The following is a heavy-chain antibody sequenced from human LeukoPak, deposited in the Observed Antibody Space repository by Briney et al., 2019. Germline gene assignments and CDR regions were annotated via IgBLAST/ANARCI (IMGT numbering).Heavy chain of an antibody. CDR1: GGSISSYY. V-gene: IGHV4-59*08. CDR3: ARRRVVNPLYGAFDI. Sequence: PSETLSLTCTVSGGSISSYYWSWIRQPPGKGLEWIGYIYYSGSTNYNPSLKSRVTISVDTSKNQFSLKLSSVTAADTAVYYCARRRVVNPLYGAFDIWGQGTMVTVSS. J-gene: IGHJ3*02. D-gene: IGHD2-2*01. CDR2: IYYSGST.